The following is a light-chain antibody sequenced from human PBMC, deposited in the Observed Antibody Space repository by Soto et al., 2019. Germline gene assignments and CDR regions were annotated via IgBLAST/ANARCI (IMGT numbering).Light chain of an antibody. CDR2: GAS. Sequence: VLTQSPGTLSLSQGERATLSCRASQRVNNNYLAWYQQKPGQSPRLLIYGASIRATAIPDRFSGSGSGTDFTLTIRRLEPEDSAVYYCQQHSRSITFGGGTKVEIK. CDR3: QQHSRSIT. J-gene: IGKJ4*01. V-gene: IGKV3-20*01. CDR1: QRVNNNY.